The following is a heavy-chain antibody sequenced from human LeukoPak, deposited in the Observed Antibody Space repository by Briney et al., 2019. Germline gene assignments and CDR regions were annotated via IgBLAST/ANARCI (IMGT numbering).Heavy chain of an antibody. Sequence: SQTLSLTCTVSGGSISSGGYYWSWIRQHPGKGLEWIGYIYYSGSTYYNPSLKSRVTISVDTSKNQFTLKLNAVTAADTAEYYCARGLVVTIGRALDIWGQGTMVTVSS. V-gene: IGHV4-31*03. CDR2: IYYSGST. D-gene: IGHD4-23*01. CDR3: ARGLVVTIGRALDI. CDR1: GGSISSGGYY. J-gene: IGHJ3*02.